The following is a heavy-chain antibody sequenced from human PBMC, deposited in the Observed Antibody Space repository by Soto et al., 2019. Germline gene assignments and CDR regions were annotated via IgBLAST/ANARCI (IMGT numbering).Heavy chain of an antibody. Sequence: SVKVSCKTSGGTFNTHAISWVRQAPGHGFEWMGGIVPIYGIPSHAQKFQGRVTITADEPTTTVYMELSSLRSDDTAVYYCARGPNWNARYYYHGMDVWGQGTTVTVSS. J-gene: IGHJ6*02. CDR3: ARGPNWNARYYYHGMDV. V-gene: IGHV1-69*13. CDR1: GGTFNTHA. D-gene: IGHD1-1*01. CDR2: IVPIYGIP.